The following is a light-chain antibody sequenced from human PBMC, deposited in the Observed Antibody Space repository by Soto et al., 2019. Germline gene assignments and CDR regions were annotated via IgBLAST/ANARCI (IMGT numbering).Light chain of an antibody. CDR3: HQYNSYHT. CDR1: QSVNSW. Sequence: DIQMTQSPSTLSAFVGDRVTITCRASQSVNSWLAWYQQRPGKAPKLLIYDASTLESGVPSRFSGSGSGTEFTLTISSLQPDDFATYYCHQYNSYHTLRGGTKVDLK. V-gene: IGKV1-5*01. J-gene: IGKJ4*01. CDR2: DAS.